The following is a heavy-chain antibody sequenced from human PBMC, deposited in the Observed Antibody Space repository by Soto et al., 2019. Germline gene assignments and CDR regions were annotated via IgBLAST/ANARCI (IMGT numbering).Heavy chain of an antibody. CDR3: ANLPATSDFDY. CDR2: IYHRGST. J-gene: IGHJ4*02. V-gene: IGHV4-4*02. CDR1: GGSISSSNW. Sequence: PSETLSLTCAVSGGSISSSNWWSWVRQPPGKGLEWIGQIYHRGSTNYNPSLKSRVTISVDKSKNQFSLKLSSVTAADTAVHYCANLPATSDFDYWGQGTLVTVSS. D-gene: IGHD2-2*01.